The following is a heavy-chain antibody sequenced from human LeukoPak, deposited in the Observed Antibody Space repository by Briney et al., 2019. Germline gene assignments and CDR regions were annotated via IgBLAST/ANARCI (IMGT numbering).Heavy chain of an antibody. CDR2: ISGSGGST. J-gene: IGHJ4*02. CDR3: ATQGPWIQLRYYFDY. V-gene: IGHV3-23*01. Sequence: PGRSLRLSCAASGFTFSSYAMSWVRQAPGKGLEWVSAISGSGGSTYYADSVKGRFTISRDNSKNTLYLQMNSLRAEDTAVYYCATQGPWIQLRYYFDYWGQGTLVTVSS. CDR1: GFTFSSYA. D-gene: IGHD5-18*01.